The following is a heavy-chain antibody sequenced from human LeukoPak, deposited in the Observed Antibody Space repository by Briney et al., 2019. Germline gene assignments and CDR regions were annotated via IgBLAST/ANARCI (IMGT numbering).Heavy chain of an antibody. CDR2: INHSGST. D-gene: IGHD3-10*01. V-gene: IGHV4-34*01. Sequence: SETLSLTCAVYGGSFSGYYWSWIRQPPGKGLEGIGEINHSGSTNYNPSLKSRVTISVDTSKNQFSLKLSSVTAADTAVYYCARGTVRGVITHFDYWGQGTLVTVSS. J-gene: IGHJ4*02. CDR3: ARGTVRGVITHFDY. CDR1: GGSFSGYY.